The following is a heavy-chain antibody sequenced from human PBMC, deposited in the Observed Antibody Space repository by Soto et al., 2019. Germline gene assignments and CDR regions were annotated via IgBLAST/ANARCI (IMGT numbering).Heavy chain of an antibody. Sequence: PPEVLSLTFTGSGGSISSSDWSGIRQPPGEGLGGVGYIYCSGGTKXXPSLKCRAXISVEASENQVXLKLSXEPAAGTPGYYCARQCRGVTCPWFARWGQGPLVTVX. V-gene: IGHV4-59*01. CDR1: GGSISSSD. D-gene: IGHD2-15*01. CDR3: ARQCRGVTCPWFAR. J-gene: IGHJ5*02. CDR2: IYCSGGT.